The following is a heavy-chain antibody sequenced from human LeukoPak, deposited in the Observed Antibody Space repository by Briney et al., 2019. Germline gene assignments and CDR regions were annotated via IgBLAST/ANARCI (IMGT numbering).Heavy chain of an antibody. D-gene: IGHD3-3*02. Sequence: PGGSLRLSCAASGFTFSSYSMNWVRQAPGRGLEWVSSISSSSYIYYADSVKGRFTISRDNAKNSLYLQMNSLRAEDTAVYYCATDILGGYRDYFDYWGQGTLVTVSS. V-gene: IGHV3-21*01. CDR1: GFTFSSYS. CDR3: ATDILGGYRDYFDY. J-gene: IGHJ4*02. CDR2: ISSSSYI.